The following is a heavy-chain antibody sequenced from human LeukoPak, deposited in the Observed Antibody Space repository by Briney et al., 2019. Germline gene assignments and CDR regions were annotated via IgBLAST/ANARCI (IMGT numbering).Heavy chain of an antibody. CDR1: GFTFSTYW. Sequence: GGSLRLSCAASGFTFSTYWMHWVRQAPGKGLVWGSRINRDGSSTNYADSGKGRFTISRDNAKNTVYLQMNSLSAEDTAMYYCTFSSYGDHVGVDAFDIWGQGTMVTVSS. CDR2: INRDGSST. J-gene: IGHJ3*02. D-gene: IGHD4-17*01. V-gene: IGHV3-74*01. CDR3: TFSSYGDHVGVDAFDI.